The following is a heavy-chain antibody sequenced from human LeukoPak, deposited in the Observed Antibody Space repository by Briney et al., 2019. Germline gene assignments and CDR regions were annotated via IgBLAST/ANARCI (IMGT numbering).Heavy chain of an antibody. J-gene: IGHJ5*02. V-gene: IGHV3-23*01. CDR1: GFTFTNAW. D-gene: IGHD1-1*01. CDR3: ARDSGVRGFDP. Sequence: PGGSLRLSCAASGFTFTNAWMSWVRQAPGKGLEWVSAISGSGGTTYYADSVRGRFTISRDNSKNTLYLQMNSLRAEDTAVYYCARDSGVRGFDPWGQGTLVTVSS. CDR2: ISGSGGTT.